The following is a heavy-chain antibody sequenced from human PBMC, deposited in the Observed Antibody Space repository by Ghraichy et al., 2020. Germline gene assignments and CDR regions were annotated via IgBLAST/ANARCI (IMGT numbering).Heavy chain of an antibody. V-gene: IGHV3-30*02. CDR2: IRYDENNK. CDR3: AKEFGDTSMNYYYYMDV. CDR1: GVIFSSYG. Sequence: GGSLRLACAASGVIFSSYGMHWVRQAPGKGLEWVTFIRYDENNKYYADSVKGRFTISRDNSKNTLYMQMNSLRAEDTAVYYCAKEFGDTSMNYYYYMDVWGKGPTVTVSS. D-gene: IGHD5-18*01. J-gene: IGHJ6*03.